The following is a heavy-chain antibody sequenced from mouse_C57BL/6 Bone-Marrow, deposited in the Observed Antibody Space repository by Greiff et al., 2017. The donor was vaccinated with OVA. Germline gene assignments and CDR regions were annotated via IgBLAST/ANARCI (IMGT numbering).Heavy chain of an antibody. Sequence: VQLQQPGAELVKPGASVKMSCKASGYTFTSYWITWVKQRPGQGLEWIGDIYPGSGSTNYNEKFKSKATLTEDTSSSTAYMQLSSLTSEDSAVYYCARNSLYLYYAMDYWGQGTSVTVSS. CDR1: GYTFTSYW. J-gene: IGHJ4*01. D-gene: IGHD5-5*01. CDR3: ARNSLYLYYAMDY. V-gene: IGHV1-55*01. CDR2: IYPGSGST.